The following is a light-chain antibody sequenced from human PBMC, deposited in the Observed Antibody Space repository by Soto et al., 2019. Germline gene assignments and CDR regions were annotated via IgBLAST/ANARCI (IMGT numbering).Light chain of an antibody. CDR2: YDS. CDR3: QVWDSSSDHRV. J-gene: IGLJ2*01. CDR1: TIGSKS. Sequence: SYELTQPPSVSVAPGQTARITCGGNTIGSKSVHWYQQKPGQAPVLVIYYDSDRPSGIPERFSGSNSGNTATLTISRVEAGDEADYYCQVWDSSSDHRVFGGGTKLTVL. V-gene: IGLV3-21*04.